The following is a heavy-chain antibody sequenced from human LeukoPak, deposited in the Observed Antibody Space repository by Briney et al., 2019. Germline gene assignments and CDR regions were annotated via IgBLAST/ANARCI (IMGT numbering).Heavy chain of an antibody. D-gene: IGHD3-22*01. CDR3: ARDYRRMTMVIVAKRAGFFNL. V-gene: IGHV1-24*01. J-gene: IGHJ2*01. CDR2: FDPEDGET. CDR1: GYTLTELS. Sequence: ASVKVSCKVSGYTLTELSMHWVRQAPGKGLEWMGGFDPEDGETIYAQKFQGRVTMTEDTSTDTAYMELSSLRSEDTAVYYCARDYRRMTMVIVAKRAGFFNLWGRGTLVTVSS.